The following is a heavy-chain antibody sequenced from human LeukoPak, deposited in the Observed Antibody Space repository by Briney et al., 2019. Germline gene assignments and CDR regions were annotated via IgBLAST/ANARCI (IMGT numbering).Heavy chain of an antibody. V-gene: IGHV3-48*01. D-gene: IGHD6-19*01. Sequence: PGGSLRLSCAASGFTFSSYSMNWVRQAPGKGLEWVSYISSSSSTIYYADSVKGRFTISRDNAKNSLYLQMNSLRTEDTAVYYCAKGPPQWLVYYFDYWGQGTLVTVSS. CDR2: ISSSSSTI. CDR3: AKGPPQWLVYYFDY. J-gene: IGHJ4*02. CDR1: GFTFSSYS.